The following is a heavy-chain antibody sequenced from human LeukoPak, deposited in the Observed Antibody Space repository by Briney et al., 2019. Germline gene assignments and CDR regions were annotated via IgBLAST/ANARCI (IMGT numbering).Heavy chain of an antibody. CDR1: GFTFSSYW. Sequence: GGSLRLSCAASGFTFSSYWMSWVRQAPGKGLEWVANIKQDGSEKYYVDSVKGRFTISRDNAKNSLYLQMNSLRAEDTAVYYCARVRFLEWLLGPFDYWGQGTLVTVSS. J-gene: IGHJ4*02. CDR2: IKQDGSEK. V-gene: IGHV3-7*01. D-gene: IGHD3-3*01. CDR3: ARVRFLEWLLGPFDY.